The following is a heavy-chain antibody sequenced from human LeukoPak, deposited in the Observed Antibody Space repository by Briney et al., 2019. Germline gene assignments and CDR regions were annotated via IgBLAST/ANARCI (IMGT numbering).Heavy chain of an antibody. J-gene: IGHJ4*02. CDR1: GGTFSSYA. V-gene: IGHV1-69*01. Sequence: ASVKVSCKASGGTFSSYAISWVRQAPGQGLEWMGGIIPIFGTANYAQKLQGRVTITADESTSTAYMELSSLRSEDTAVYYCARESRDGYNSDLDYWGQGTLVTVSS. D-gene: IGHD5-24*01. CDR2: IIPIFGTA. CDR3: ARESRDGYNSDLDY.